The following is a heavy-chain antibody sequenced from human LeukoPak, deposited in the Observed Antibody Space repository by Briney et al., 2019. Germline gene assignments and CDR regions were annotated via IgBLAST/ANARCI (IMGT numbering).Heavy chain of an antibody. CDR1: GFTFSSYG. J-gene: IGHJ4*02. CDR3: ANYGWEY. V-gene: IGHV3-33*06. CDR2: IWYDGSNK. D-gene: IGHD1-26*01. Sequence: PGGSLRLSCAASGFTFSSYGMHGVRQAPGKGLEWVAVIWYDGSNKYYADSVKGRFTISRDNSKNTLYLQMNSLRAEDTAVYYCANYGWEYWGQGTLVTVSS.